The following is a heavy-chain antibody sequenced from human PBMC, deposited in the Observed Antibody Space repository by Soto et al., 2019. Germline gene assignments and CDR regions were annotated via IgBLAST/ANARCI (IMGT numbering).Heavy chain of an antibody. CDR3: ARGYNWNYAHYYGMDV. J-gene: IGHJ6*02. CDR2: ISSSGSTI. D-gene: IGHD1-7*01. V-gene: IGHV3-48*03. Sequence: EVQLLESGGGLVQPGGSLRLSCAASGFTFSSYEMNWVRQAPGKGLEWVSYISSSGSTIYYADSVKGRFTISRDNAKNSLYLQMNSLRAEDTAVYYCARGYNWNYAHYYGMDVWGQGTTVTVSS. CDR1: GFTFSSYE.